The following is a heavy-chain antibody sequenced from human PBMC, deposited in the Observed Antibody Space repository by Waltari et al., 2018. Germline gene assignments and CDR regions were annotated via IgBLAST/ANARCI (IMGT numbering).Heavy chain of an antibody. V-gene: IGHV4-39*07. J-gene: IGHJ4*01. CDR1: GGSISTNSYI. D-gene: IGHD1-26*01. Sequence: QVQMQDSGPGLVRPSETLSLTCAFSGGSISTNSYIWGWIRQPPGKGLEWIASFNYGGNTYYNPSLKSRVTISGDTSKNQFSLNLTSVTAADTAVYYCARGLGAIYWGHGTLVTVSS. CDR3: ARGLGAIY. CDR2: FNYGGNT.